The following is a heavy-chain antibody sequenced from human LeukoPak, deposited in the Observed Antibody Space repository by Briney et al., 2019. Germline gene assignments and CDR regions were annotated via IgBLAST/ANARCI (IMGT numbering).Heavy chain of an antibody. J-gene: IGHJ4*02. Sequence: TSETLSLTCAVYGGSFSGYYWSWIRQPPGKWLEWIGEINHSGSTNYNPSLKSRVTISVDTSKNQFSLKLSSVTAADTAVYYCANGFAFDYWGQGTLVTVSS. CDR2: INHSGST. CDR3: ANGFAFDY. D-gene: IGHD3-10*01. V-gene: IGHV4-34*01. CDR1: GGSFSGYY.